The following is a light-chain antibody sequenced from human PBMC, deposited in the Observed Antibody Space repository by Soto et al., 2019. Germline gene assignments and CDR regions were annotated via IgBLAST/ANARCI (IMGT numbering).Light chain of an antibody. V-gene: IGKV3-20*01. Sequence: EIVLTQSPGTLSLSPGERATLSCRASQSVSSSYLAWYQQKPGQAPSLLIYDASSRATGIPDRFSGSGSGTDFTLTINRLEPEDFAVYYCQQYGSSPITFGQGTRLEIK. CDR3: QQYGSSPIT. CDR1: QSVSSSY. J-gene: IGKJ5*01. CDR2: DAS.